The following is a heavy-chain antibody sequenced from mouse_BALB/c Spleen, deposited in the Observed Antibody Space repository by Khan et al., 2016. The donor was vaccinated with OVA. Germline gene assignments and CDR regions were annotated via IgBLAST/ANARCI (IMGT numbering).Heavy chain of an antibody. CDR1: GFSLSRYS. CDR3: ARNRDGGSYWYFDV. V-gene: IGHV2-6-4*01. Sequence: VQLQESGPGLVAPSQSLSITCTVSGFSLSRYSVHWVHQPPGKGLEWLGIIWIGGSADYNSPLKSRLSISKDNSKSQVFLKMNSLQTDDTAMYYCARNRDGGSYWYFDVWGAGTTVTVSS. J-gene: IGHJ1*01. CDR2: IWIGGSA. D-gene: IGHD3-3*01.